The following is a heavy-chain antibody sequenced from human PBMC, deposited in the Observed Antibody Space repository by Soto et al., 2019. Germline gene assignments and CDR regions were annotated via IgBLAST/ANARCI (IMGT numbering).Heavy chain of an antibody. CDR1: GGSISSYY. CDR2: IYYSGST. J-gene: IGHJ6*03. D-gene: IGHD6-6*01. CDR3: ARVEYSGRGYNRAV. Sequence: PSETLSLTCTVSGGSISSYYWSWIRQPPGKGLEWIGYIYYSGSTNYNPSLKSRVTISVDTSKNQFSLKLSSVTAADTAVYYCARVEYSGRGYNRAVGGKGTTVTVSS. V-gene: IGHV4-59*01.